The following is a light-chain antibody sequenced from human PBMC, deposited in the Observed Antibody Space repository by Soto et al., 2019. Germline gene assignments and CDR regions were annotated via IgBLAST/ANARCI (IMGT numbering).Light chain of an antibody. CDR2: DAS. Sequence: DIQLTQSPSSLSASVLERVTIACPRNQDIGNDLNWYQQKPGKDPRLLIYDASNLEIGVPSRFSGSGSGTDFTFTISNLQPEDIATYYCQQYDTLPPYTFGQGTKVDI. CDR1: QDIGND. V-gene: IGKV1-33*01. CDR3: QQYDTLPPYT. J-gene: IGKJ2*01.